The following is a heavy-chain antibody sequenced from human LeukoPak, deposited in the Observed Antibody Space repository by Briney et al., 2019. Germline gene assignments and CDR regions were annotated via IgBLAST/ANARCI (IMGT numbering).Heavy chain of an antibody. J-gene: IGHJ5*02. CDR2: IYYSGIT. CDR1: GGSIGNYY. CDR3: ARDRNNNYFDP. V-gene: IGHV4-59*01. Sequence: SETLSLTCTVSGGSIGNYYWSWIRQPPGEGLEWLGYIYYSGITNYNPCLKSRVTTSVDTSKNQFFLRLTSMTAADTALYYCARDRNNNYFDPWGQGTLVTVSS. D-gene: IGHD2/OR15-2a*01.